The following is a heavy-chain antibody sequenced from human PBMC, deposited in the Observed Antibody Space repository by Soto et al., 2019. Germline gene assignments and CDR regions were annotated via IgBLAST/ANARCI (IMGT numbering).Heavy chain of an antibody. J-gene: IGHJ4*02. CDR3: ASHLITVITQDYSDS. CDR1: GGSVTNSSYY. V-gene: IGHV4-39*01. D-gene: IGHD3-16*01. Sequence: NPSETLSLTCTVSGGSVTNSSYYWGWIRQSPGKGLEWIGSVYYRGRSYSKSSVKSRVTISVYTSKNQFSLNLNSVTASDTAVYFCASHLITVITQDYSDSWGPGALVTVSS. CDR2: VYYRGRS.